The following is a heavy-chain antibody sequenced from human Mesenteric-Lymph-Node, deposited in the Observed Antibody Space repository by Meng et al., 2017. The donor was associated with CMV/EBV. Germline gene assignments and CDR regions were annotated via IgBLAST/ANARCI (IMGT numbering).Heavy chain of an antibody. CDR3: ARASSFRGWGMDV. CDR1: GDSISTYY. Sequence: SETLSLTCTVSGDSISTYYWSWIRQPPGKGLEWIGFIYHNGYTDYNPSLKSRVTMSVDTSKNQFSLSLTSVTAADTAIYYCARASSFRGWGMDVWGQGTTVTVSS. V-gene: IGHV4-59*01. CDR2: IYHNGYT. J-gene: IGHJ6*02. D-gene: IGHD3-10*01.